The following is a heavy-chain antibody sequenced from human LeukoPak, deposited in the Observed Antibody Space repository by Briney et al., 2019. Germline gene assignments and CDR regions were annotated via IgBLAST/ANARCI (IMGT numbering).Heavy chain of an antibody. CDR2: ISAYNGNT. CDR3: ARDVGILTNYDFWSGYYTGGTQYYFDY. D-gene: IGHD3-3*01. J-gene: IGHJ4*02. CDR1: GYTFTSYG. Sequence: ALVKVSCRASGYTFTSYGISWVRQAPGQGLEWMGWISAYNGNTNYAQKLQGRVTMTTVTSTSTDYMELRSLRSDDTAVYYCARDVGILTNYDFWSGYYTGGTQYYFDYWGQGTLVTVSS. V-gene: IGHV1-18*01.